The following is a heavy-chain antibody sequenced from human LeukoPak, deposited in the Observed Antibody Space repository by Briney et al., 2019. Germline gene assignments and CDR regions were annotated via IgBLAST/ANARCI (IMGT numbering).Heavy chain of an antibody. CDR2: IWFDGNRK. CDR3: ARDSSVGNFYLDY. V-gene: IGHV3-33*08. J-gene: IGHJ4*02. Sequence: GGSLRLSCAASGFTFSDYAMNWVRQAPGKGLEWVAVIWFDGNRKYHAESVKGRFTISRDNSKNTLYLQMNSLRAEDTAVYYCARDSSVGNFYLDYWGQGTLVTVSS. D-gene: IGHD1-26*01. CDR1: GFTFSDYA.